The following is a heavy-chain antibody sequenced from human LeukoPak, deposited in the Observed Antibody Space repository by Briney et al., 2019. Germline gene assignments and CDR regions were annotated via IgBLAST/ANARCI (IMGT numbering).Heavy chain of an antibody. CDR3: ARGSYDFWSGYYPSSYYYYYMDV. CDR2: IYYSGST. CDR1: GGSISSYY. J-gene: IGHJ6*03. Sequence: SETLSLTCTVSGGSISSYYWSWIRQPPGKGLEWIGYIYYSGSTNYNPSLKSRVTISVDTSKNQFSLKLSSVTAADTAVYYCARGSYDFWSGYYPSSYYYYYMDVWGKGTTVTVSS. V-gene: IGHV4-59*01. D-gene: IGHD3-3*01.